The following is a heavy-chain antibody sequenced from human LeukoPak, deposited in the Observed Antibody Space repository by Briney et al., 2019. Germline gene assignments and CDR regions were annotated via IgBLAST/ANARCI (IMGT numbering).Heavy chain of an antibody. J-gene: IGHJ6*02. CDR1: GFTFDDYA. CDR3: AKDMTSSSGYYYWGYYYYGMDV. Sequence: GRSLRLSCAASGFTFDDYAMHWVRQAPGKGLEWVSGISWNSGSIGYADSVKGRFTISRDNAKNSLYLQMNSLRAEDTALYYCAKDMTSSSGYYYWGYYYYGMDVWGQGTTVTVSS. CDR2: ISWNSGSI. V-gene: IGHV3-9*01. D-gene: IGHD3-22*01.